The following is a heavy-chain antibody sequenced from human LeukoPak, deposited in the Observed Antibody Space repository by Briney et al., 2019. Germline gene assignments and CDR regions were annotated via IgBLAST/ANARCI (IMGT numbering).Heavy chain of an antibody. J-gene: IGHJ4*02. CDR1: GFTVITND. CDR2: LYSDGNT. CDR3: ARGVEPLAANTLAY. D-gene: IGHD1-14*01. V-gene: IGHV3-53*01. Sequence: GGSLRLSCAASGFTVITNDMTWVRQAPGKGLEWVSVLYSDGNTRYADSVQGRFTISRDNSKNTLYLEMNSLSPDDTAAYYCARGVEPLAANTLAYWGQGTLVTVSS.